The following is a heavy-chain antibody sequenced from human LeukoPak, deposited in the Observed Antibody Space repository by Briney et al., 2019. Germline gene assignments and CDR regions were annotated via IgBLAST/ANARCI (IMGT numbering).Heavy chain of an antibody. J-gene: IGHJ5*02. CDR3: ARDLYGSGSYHWFDP. V-gene: IGHV1-2*02. D-gene: IGHD3-10*01. Sequence: ASVKVSCKASGYTFTGYYMHWVRQAPGQGLEWMGWIKPNSGGTDYAQKFQGRVTMTRDTSISTAYMELSRLRSDDTAVYYCARDLYGSGSYHWFDPWGQGTWSPSPQ. CDR1: GYTFTGYY. CDR2: IKPNSGGT.